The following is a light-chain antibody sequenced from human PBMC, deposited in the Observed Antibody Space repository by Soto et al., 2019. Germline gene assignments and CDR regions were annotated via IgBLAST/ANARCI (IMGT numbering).Light chain of an antibody. Sequence: EVVMTQSPATLSVSPGERATLSCRASQSVSSTLAWYHQKPGQAPRLLIYGASTRATGIPARFSGSGSGTEFNLTISSLQSEDFAVYYCQPYSTWPLTFGGGTKVEIK. J-gene: IGKJ4*01. CDR2: GAS. CDR3: QPYSTWPLT. V-gene: IGKV3-15*01. CDR1: QSVSST.